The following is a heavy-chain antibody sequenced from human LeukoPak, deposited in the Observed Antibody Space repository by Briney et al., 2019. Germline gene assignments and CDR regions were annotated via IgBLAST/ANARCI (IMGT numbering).Heavy chain of an antibody. CDR1: GGTFSSYA. CDR2: IIPIFGTA. V-gene: IGHV1-69*05. CDR3: ARSAPVGSSGYRYYMDV. Sequence: SVKVSCKASGGTFSSYAISWVRQAPGQGLEWMGGIIPIFGTANYAQKFQGRVTITTDESTSTAYMELSSLRSEDTAVYYCARSAPVGSSGYRYYMDVWGKGTTVTVSS. J-gene: IGHJ6*03. D-gene: IGHD3-22*01.